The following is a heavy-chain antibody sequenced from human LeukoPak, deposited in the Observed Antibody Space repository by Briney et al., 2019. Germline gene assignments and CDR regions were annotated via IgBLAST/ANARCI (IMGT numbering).Heavy chain of an antibody. J-gene: IGHJ4*02. CDR2: ISGSGGST. V-gene: IGHV3-23*01. CDR3: AKDRVGAMLYFDL. D-gene: IGHD1-26*01. Sequence: SGGSLRLSCAASGFTFSSYGMSWVRQAPGKGLEWVSAISGSGGSTYYADSVKGRFTISRDNSKNTLYLQINSLRAEDTAVYFCAKDRVGAMLYFDLWGQGTLVTVSS. CDR1: GFTFSSYG.